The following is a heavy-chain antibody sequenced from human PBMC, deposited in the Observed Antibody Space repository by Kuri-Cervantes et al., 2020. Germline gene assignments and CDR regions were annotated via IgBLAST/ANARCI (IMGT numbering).Heavy chain of an antibody. Sequence: GESLKISCSVSGFTFSYYAMAWVRQTPGKGLEWVSAISGGGGSTYYADSVKGRFIISRDSSKNTLFLYMSSLSAEDTAAYYCAKDATPTYSGYGSPNWFDAWGQGTLVTVSS. CDR2: ISGGGGST. CDR3: AKDATPTYSGYGSPNWFDA. D-gene: IGHD5-18*01. CDR1: GFTFSYYA. V-gene: IGHV3-23*01. J-gene: IGHJ5*02.